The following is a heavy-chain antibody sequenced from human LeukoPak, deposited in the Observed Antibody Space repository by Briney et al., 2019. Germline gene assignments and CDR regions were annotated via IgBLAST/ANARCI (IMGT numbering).Heavy chain of an antibody. V-gene: IGHV3-21*01. CDR2: ISNSGTKT. J-gene: IGHJ4*02. CDR3: ARDMTALGY. Sequence: PGGSLRLSCAASGFNSRIYAMSWVSQAPGKGPKWVSSISNSGTKTYYADSVKGRFTISRDNAKNTLYLQMNSLRAEDTAVYYCARDMTALGYWGQGTLVTVSS. D-gene: IGHD3-16*01. CDR1: GFNSRIYA.